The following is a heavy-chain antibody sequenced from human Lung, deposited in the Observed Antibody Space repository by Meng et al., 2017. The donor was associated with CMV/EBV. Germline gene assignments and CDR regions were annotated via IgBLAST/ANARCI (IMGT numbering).Heavy chain of an antibody. J-gene: IGHJ4*02. Sequence: LGRSCEASGFTFSSYNMNWVRQAPGKGLEWVSSIDTSSSYIDYADSVKGRFTISRDNAKNSLYLQMNSLRAEDTALYYCVRRAQGDYWGQGTLVTVSS. CDR3: VRRAQGDY. V-gene: IGHV3-21*01. CDR2: IDTSSSYI. CDR1: GFTFSSYN.